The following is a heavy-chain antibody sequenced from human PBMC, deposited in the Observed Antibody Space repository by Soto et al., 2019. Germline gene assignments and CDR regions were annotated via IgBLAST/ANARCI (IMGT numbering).Heavy chain of an antibody. Sequence: PGGSLRLSCAASGFTVSSNYMSWVRQAPGKGLEWVSAISGSGGSTYYADSVKGRFTISRDNSKNALYLQMNSLRAEDTAVYYCAREEGYRSSYGMDVWGQGTTVTVSS. CDR1: GFTVSSNY. J-gene: IGHJ6*02. CDR2: ISGSGGST. CDR3: AREEGYRSSYGMDV. V-gene: IGHV3-23*01. D-gene: IGHD2-2*01.